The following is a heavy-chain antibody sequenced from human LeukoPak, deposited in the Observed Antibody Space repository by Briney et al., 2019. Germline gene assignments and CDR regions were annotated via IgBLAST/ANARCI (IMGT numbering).Heavy chain of an antibody. CDR3: ARAPYYGSGFLAFDI. CDR2: IYYSGST. V-gene: IGHV4-59*01. D-gene: IGHD3-10*01. CDR1: GGSISSYY. Sequence: SETLSLTCTVSGGSISSYYWSWIRQPPGKGLEWIGYIYYSGSTNYNPSLKSRVTISVDTSKNQFSLKLSSVTAADTAVYYCARAPYYGSGFLAFDIWGQGTMVTVSS. J-gene: IGHJ3*02.